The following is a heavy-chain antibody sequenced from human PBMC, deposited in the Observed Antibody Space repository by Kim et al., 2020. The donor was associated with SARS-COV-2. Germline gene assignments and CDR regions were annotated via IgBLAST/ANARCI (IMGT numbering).Heavy chain of an antibody. D-gene: IGHD4-17*01. Sequence: GESLKISCKGSGYSFTSYWIGWVRQMPGKGLEXMGIIXPGDSDTRYSPSFQGQVPIXADKSISTAXLQWSXLKASDTAMXYCARHHDYGDQYWXFDLWGRXTLVTVSS. CDR1: GYSFTSYW. J-gene: IGHJ2*01. V-gene: IGHV5-51*01. CDR3: ARHHDYGDQYWXFDL. CDR2: IXPGDSDT.